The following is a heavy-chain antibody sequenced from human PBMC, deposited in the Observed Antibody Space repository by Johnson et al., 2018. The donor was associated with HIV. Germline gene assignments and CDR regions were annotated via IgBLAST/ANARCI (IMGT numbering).Heavy chain of an antibody. CDR1: GFTFSGSA. V-gene: IGHV3-73*01. CDR3: TRQADI. CDR2: IRSKGNNYAT. J-gene: IGHJ3*02. Sequence: VQLVESGGGLIQPGGSLKLACAASGFTFSGSALHWVRQASGKGLEWVGHIRSKGNNYATAYAASVKGRFTISRDDSQNTAYLQMNRLKTEDTAVYYCTRQADIWGQGTMVTVSS.